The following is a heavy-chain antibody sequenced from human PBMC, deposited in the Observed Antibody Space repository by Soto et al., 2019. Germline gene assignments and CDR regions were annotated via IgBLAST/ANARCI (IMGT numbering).Heavy chain of an antibody. CDR2: IIPIFGTA. CDR3: ARSSGPTYYYDSSGYFNWFDP. D-gene: IGHD3-22*01. V-gene: IGHV1-69*01. Sequence: QVQLVQSGAEVKKPGSSVKVSCKASGGTFSSYAISWVRQAPGQGLEWMGGIIPIFGTANYAQKFQGRVTITADESTSTAYMELSSLRSEDTAVYYCARSSGPTYYYDSSGYFNWFDPWGQGTLVTVSS. J-gene: IGHJ5*02. CDR1: GGTFSSYA.